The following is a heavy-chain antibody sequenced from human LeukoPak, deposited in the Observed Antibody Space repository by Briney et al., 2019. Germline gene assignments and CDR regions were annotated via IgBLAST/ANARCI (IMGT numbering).Heavy chain of an antibody. CDR2: IYYSGST. V-gene: IGHV4-61*01. D-gene: IGHD3-22*01. CDR1: GGSVSSGSYY. CDR3: ARGSYDSSGYYYPYYYYYGMDV. Sequence: SETLSLTCTVSGGSVSSGSYYWSWIRQPPGTGLEWIGYIYYSGSTNYNPSLKSRVTISVDTSKNQFSLKLSSVTAADTAVYYCARGSYDSSGYYYPYYYYYGMDVWGQGTTVTVSS. J-gene: IGHJ6*02.